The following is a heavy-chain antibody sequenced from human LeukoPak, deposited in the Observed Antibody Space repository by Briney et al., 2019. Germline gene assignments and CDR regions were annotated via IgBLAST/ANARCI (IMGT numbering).Heavy chain of an antibody. V-gene: IGHV3-23*01. CDR3: ANSYTSSSRTPFDC. D-gene: IGHD6-6*01. CDR1: GFTFSNYA. CDR2: LSGSGGST. J-gene: IGHJ4*02. Sequence: GGSPRLSCAASGFTFSNYAMTWVRQAPEKGMEWVSSLSGSGGSTYYADSVKGRFTISRDNSKNTLYLEMNNLRAEDTAVYYCANSYTSSSRTPFDCWGQGTLVTVSS.